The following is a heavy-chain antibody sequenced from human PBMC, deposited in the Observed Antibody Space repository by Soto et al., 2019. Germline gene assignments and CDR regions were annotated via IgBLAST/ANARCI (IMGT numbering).Heavy chain of an antibody. Sequence: GGSLRLSCAVSGFICSSYDMSWVRQAPGKGLEWVSTILVGGSTHYEDSVKGRFTISRDTSKNTVYLQMNSLTAGDTAVYYCAKATATGGGAFEIYGRGTLVTVSS. CDR2: ILVGGST. J-gene: IGHJ3*02. D-gene: IGHD2-8*02. V-gene: IGHV3-23*01. CDR3: AKATATGGGAFEI. CDR1: GFICSSYD.